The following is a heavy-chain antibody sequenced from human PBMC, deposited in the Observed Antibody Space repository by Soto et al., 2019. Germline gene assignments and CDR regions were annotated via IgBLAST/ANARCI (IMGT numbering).Heavy chain of an antibody. CDR3: VRDSHGDY. CDR2: IDHDGPT. V-gene: IGHV3-74*01. J-gene: IGHJ4*02. CDR1: GFTFSNYW. Sequence: EVQLVDSGGGIVQPGGSLRLSCAGSGFTFSNYWMHWVRQAPGKGLEWVSRIDHDGPTDYADSVRGRFTISRDNAENTLYLQMNSLRPEDTAVYYCVRDSHGDYWGQGTLVTVSS.